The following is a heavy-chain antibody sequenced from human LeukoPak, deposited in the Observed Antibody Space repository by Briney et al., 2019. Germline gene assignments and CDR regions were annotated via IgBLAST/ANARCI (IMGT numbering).Heavy chain of an antibody. CDR2: INPSGGST. D-gene: IGHD1/OR15-1a*01. CDR3: ARAPKNTIYGMDV. CDR1: GYTFTSYY. V-gene: IGHV1-46*01. Sequence: GASVKVSFKASGYTFTSYYMHWVRQAPGQGLEWMGIINPSGGSTSYAQKFQGRVTMTRDTSTSTVYMELSSLRSEDTAVYYCARAPKNTIYGMDVWGQGTTVTVSS. J-gene: IGHJ6*02.